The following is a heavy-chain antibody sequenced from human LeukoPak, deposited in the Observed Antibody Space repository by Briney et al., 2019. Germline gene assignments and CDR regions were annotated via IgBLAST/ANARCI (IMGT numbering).Heavy chain of an antibody. J-gene: IGHJ4*02. CDR2: ISSSSSTI. D-gene: IGHD1-26*01. Sequence: GGFLRLSCAASGFTFSSYSMNWVRQAPGKGLEWVSYISSSSSTIYYADSVKGRFTISRDNAKNSLYLQMNSLRAEDTAVYYCARAQWELLDYWGQGTLVTVSS. CDR3: ARAQWELLDY. V-gene: IGHV3-48*01. CDR1: GFTFSSYS.